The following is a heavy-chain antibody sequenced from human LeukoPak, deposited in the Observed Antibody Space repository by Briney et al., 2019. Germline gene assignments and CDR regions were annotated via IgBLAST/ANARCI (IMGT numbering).Heavy chain of an antibody. J-gene: IGHJ4*02. CDR3: AKGNGYSYGRYYFDY. Sequence: GGSLRLSCAASGFTFSSYAMGWVRQAPGKGLEWVSAITASGGNTYYADSVKGRFTISRDNPKNTLYLQVNSLRAEDTAVYYCAKGNGYSYGRYYFDYWGQGTLVTVSS. D-gene: IGHD5-18*01. CDR2: ITASGGNT. CDR1: GFTFSSYA. V-gene: IGHV3-23*01.